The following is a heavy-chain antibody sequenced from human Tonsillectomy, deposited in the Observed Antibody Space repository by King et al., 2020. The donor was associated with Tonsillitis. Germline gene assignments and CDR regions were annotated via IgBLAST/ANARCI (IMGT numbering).Heavy chain of an antibody. CDR2: ISWNSGNI. V-gene: IGHV3-9*01. D-gene: IGHD3-9*01. Sequence: VQLVESGGGLVQPGRSLRLSCAASGFTFNDYAMHWVRQAPGKGLEWVSGISWNSGNIGYADSVKGRFTISRDNAKNSLYLQMNSLRAEDTALYYCAKDTNYVILTGYFDYWGQGTLVTVSS. CDR3: AKDTNYVILTGYFDY. CDR1: GFTFNDYA. J-gene: IGHJ4*02.